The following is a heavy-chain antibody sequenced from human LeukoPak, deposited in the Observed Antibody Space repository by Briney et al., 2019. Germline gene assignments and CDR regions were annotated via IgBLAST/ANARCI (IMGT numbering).Heavy chain of an antibody. J-gene: IGHJ4*02. CDR3: ARDSNLGSYLDY. CDR1: GFTFSSYA. V-gene: IGHV3-30*04. Sequence: GGSLRLSCAASGFTFSSYAMHWVRQAPGKGLEWVAVISYDGSNKYYADSVKGRFTISRDNSKNTLYLQMSSLRAEDTAVYYCARDSNLGSYLDYWGQGTLVTVSS. CDR2: ISYDGSNK. D-gene: IGHD1-14*01.